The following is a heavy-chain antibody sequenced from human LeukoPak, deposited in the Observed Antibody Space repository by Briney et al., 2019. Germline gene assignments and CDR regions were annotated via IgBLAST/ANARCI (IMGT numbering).Heavy chain of an antibody. V-gene: IGHV3-7*04. CDR3: GRNYSGSIDY. Sequence: PGGSLRLSCAASGFTFSKFWMIWVRQAPGKGLEWVANMNQDGSEKYYVDSVKGRFTVSRDNAKNSLFLQMNSLTAEDTAVYYCGRNYSGSIDYWGQGTLVTVSS. D-gene: IGHD3-10*01. CDR2: MNQDGSEK. CDR1: GFTFSKFW. J-gene: IGHJ4*02.